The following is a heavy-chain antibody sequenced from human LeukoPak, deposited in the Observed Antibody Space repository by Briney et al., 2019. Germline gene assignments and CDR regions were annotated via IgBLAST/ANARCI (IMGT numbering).Heavy chain of an antibody. Sequence: ASVKVSCKASGYTFTSYDINWVRQATGQGLEWMGWMNPNSGNTGYAQKFQGRVTMTRNTSISTAYMELSSLRSEDTAVYYCARGGITIFGVAYGIWFDPWGQGTLVTVSS. CDR2: MNPNSGNT. D-gene: IGHD3-3*01. CDR1: GYTFTSYD. V-gene: IGHV1-8*01. J-gene: IGHJ5*02. CDR3: ARGGITIFGVAYGIWFDP.